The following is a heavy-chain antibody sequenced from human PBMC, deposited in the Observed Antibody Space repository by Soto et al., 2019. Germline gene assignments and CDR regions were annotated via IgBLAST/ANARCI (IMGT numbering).Heavy chain of an antibody. CDR3: ARGGSSGWYAGWFDP. Sequence: QVQLQQWGAGLLKPSETLSLTCAVYGGSFSGYYWSWIRQPPGKGLEWIGEINHSGSTNYNPSLKSRVTISVDTSKNQFSLKLSSVNAADTAVYYCARGGSSGWYAGWFDPCGQGTLVTVSS. V-gene: IGHV4-34*01. CDR2: INHSGST. CDR1: GGSFSGYY. J-gene: IGHJ5*02. D-gene: IGHD6-19*01.